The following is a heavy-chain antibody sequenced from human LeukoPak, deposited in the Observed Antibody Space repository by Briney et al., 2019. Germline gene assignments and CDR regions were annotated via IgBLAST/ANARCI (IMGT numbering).Heavy chain of an antibody. V-gene: IGHV3-21*01. J-gene: IGHJ4*02. Sequence: GGSLRFSCAASGFTFRSYSMNWVRQAPGTGLEWVSSISYTSGYIYYADSVKGRFTVSRDNAKNSLYLQMNNLGAEDTAVYYCARDRFQQLSAIDYWGQGTLVTVSS. CDR3: ARDRFQQLSAIDY. D-gene: IGHD6-13*01. CDR1: GFTFRSYS. CDR2: ISYTSGYI.